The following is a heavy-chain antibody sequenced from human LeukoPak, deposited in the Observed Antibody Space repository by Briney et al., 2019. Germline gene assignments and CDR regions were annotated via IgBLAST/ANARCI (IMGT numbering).Heavy chain of an antibody. J-gene: IGHJ4*02. V-gene: IGHV3-66*01. CDR1: GVTVCNNY. D-gene: IGHD6-6*01. CDR2: IYSGGST. CDR3: ARDPPAVAANTYG. Sequence: GGSLTLSCAASGVTVCNNYMNWVRQAPGEGLEWVSLIYSGGSTHYADSVKGRFTISRDNSKNTLYLQMNRLRVDDTAVYYCARDPPAVAANTYGWGQGTPVTVSS.